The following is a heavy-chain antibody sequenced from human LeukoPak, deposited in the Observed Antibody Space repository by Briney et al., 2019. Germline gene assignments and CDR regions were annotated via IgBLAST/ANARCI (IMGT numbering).Heavy chain of an antibody. D-gene: IGHD1-1*01. Sequence: SQTLSLTCAISGDSVSSNSAAWNWIRQSPSRGLEWLGRTYYRSKWYNDYAISVKSRITINPDTSKNQFSLQLNSVTPEDTAVYYCARVPTNERSFNWFDPWGQGTLVTVSS. V-gene: IGHV6-1*01. CDR2: TYYRSKWYN. CDR3: ARVPTNERSFNWFDP. J-gene: IGHJ5*02. CDR1: GDSVSSNSAA.